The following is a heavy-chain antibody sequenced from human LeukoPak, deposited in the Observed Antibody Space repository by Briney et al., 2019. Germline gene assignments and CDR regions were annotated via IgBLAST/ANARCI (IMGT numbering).Heavy chain of an antibody. CDR1: GYTLTELS. Sequence: ASVKVSCKVSGYTLTELSMHWVRQAPGKGLEWMGGFDPEDGETIYAQKFQGRVTMTEDTSTDTAYMELSSLRSEDTAVYYCATGITIFGVVIPSFDYWGQGTLVTVSS. J-gene: IGHJ4*02. V-gene: IGHV1-24*01. CDR2: FDPEDGET. CDR3: ATGITIFGVVIPSFDY. D-gene: IGHD3-3*01.